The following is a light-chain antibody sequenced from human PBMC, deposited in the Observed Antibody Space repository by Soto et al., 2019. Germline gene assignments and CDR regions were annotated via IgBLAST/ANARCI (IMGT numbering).Light chain of an antibody. J-gene: IGLJ1*01. CDR1: SSDIGGYNY. CDR2: EVS. V-gene: IGLV2-14*01. CDR3: SSYTSSSTLYV. Sequence: QSALTQPVSVSGSPGQSITISCTGTSSDIGGYNYVSWYQQHPGKAPKVMIYEVSNRPSGVSNRFSGSKSGNTASLTISRLQAEDEADYYCSSYTSSSTLYVFGTGTKLTVL.